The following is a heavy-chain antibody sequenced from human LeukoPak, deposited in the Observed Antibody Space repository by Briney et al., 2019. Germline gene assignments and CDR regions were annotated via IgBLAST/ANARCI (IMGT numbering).Heavy chain of an antibody. J-gene: IGHJ2*01. CDR1: GFTFNTYA. CDR3: ARVAGPAYFDL. V-gene: IGHV3-21*01. CDR2: ISSSSSYI. Sequence: GGSLRLSCAASGFTFNTYAMTWVRQAPGKGLEWVSSISSSSSYIYYADSVKGRFTISRDNAKNSLYLQMNSLRAEDTAVYYCARVAGPAYFDLWGRGTLVTVSS. D-gene: IGHD6-19*01.